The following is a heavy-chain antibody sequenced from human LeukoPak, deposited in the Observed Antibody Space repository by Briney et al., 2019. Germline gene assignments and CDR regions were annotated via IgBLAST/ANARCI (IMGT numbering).Heavy chain of an antibody. CDR3: AREGRNYTDDAFDI. Sequence: SVKVSCKASGGTFSSYAISWVRQAPGQGLEWMGGIIPIFGTANYAQKFQGRVTITADESTSTAYMELSSLRSEDTAVYYCAREGRNYTDDAFDIWGQGTMVTVSS. V-gene: IGHV1-69*13. CDR2: IIPIFGTA. D-gene: IGHD1-7*01. J-gene: IGHJ3*02. CDR1: GGTFSSYA.